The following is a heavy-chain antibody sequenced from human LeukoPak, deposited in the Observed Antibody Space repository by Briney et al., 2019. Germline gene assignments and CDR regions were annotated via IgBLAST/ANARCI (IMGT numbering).Heavy chain of an antibody. J-gene: IGHJ4*02. Sequence: GGSLRLSCAASEFTFRTYSMNWVRQAPGKGLEWVSVIYSGGSTYYADSVKGRFTISRDNSKNTLYLQMNSLRAEDTAVYYCARDSRRILPSDWGQGTLVTVSS. D-gene: IGHD2-15*01. CDR3: ARDSRRILPSD. V-gene: IGHV3-66*01. CDR2: IYSGGST. CDR1: EFTFRTYS.